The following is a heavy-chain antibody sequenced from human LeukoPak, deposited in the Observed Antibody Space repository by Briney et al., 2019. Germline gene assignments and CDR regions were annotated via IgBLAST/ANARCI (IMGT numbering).Heavy chain of an antibody. Sequence: ASVKVSCKASGYTFTNYYMHWVRQAPGQGLEWMGIINPSGGSTSYAQKFQGRVTMTRDTSTSTVYMELSSLRSEDTAVYYCARANVVGATTDAFDIWGQGTMVTVSS. CDR2: INPSGGST. D-gene: IGHD1-26*01. CDR3: ARANVVGATTDAFDI. V-gene: IGHV1-46*01. CDR1: GYTFTNYY. J-gene: IGHJ3*02.